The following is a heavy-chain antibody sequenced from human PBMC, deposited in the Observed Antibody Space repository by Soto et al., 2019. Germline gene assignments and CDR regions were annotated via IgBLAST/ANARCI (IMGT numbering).Heavy chain of an antibody. D-gene: IGHD3-22*01. J-gene: IGHJ6*01. CDR2: IYYSGST. CDR3: ARNSYDSRGYYHYYNGVDG. Sequence: SETLTLTCTVSGGSISSYYWNWIRQPPGKGLEWIGYIYYSGSTNYNPSLKSRVTISVDTSKNQFSLKLSSVTAADTAVYYCARNSYDSRGYYHYYNGVDGWGEGTTV. V-gene: IGHV4-59*01. CDR1: GGSISSYY.